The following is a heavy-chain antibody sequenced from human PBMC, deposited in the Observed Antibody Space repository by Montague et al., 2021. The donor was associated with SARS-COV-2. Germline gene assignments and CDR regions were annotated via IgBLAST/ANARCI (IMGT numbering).Heavy chain of an antibody. Sequence: SLRLSCAASGFSFSDYWMTWVRQAPGKGLEWVANIIPDGTKKYSVDSIKGRFTISRDNAKNSQYLQMNSLRAEDTAVYYCARHTFQYFDYWGQGTLVTVSS. CDR1: GFSFSDYW. V-gene: IGHV3-7*01. CDR3: ARHTFQYFDY. D-gene: IGHD2/OR15-2a*01. CDR2: IIPDGTKK. J-gene: IGHJ4*02.